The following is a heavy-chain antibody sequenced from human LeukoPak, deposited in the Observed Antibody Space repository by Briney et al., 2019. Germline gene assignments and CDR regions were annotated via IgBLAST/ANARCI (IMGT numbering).Heavy chain of an antibody. CDR2: IYHSGST. J-gene: IGHJ4*02. D-gene: IGHD6-13*01. CDR1: GGSISSGGYY. Sequence: PSQTLSLTCTVSGGSISSGGYYWSCILQPPGKGLECIGYIYHSGSTYYNPSLKSRVTISVDRSKNQFSLKLSSVTAADTAVYYCASPIAAAGTVGYWGQGTLVTVSS. CDR3: ASPIAAAGTVGY. V-gene: IGHV4-30-2*01.